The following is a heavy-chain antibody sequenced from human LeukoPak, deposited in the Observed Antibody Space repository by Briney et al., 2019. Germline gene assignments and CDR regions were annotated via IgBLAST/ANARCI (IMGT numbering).Heavy chain of an antibody. CDR1: GGSFSGYY. V-gene: IGHV4-34*01. D-gene: IGHD6-13*01. Sequence: PSETLSLTCAVYGGSFSGYYWSWIRQPPGKGLEWIGEINHSGSTNYNPSLKSRVTISVDTSKNQFSLKLSSVTAADTAVYYCARANRGRSSRYYFDYWGQGTLVTVSS. CDR3: ARANRGRSSRYYFDY. J-gene: IGHJ4*02. CDR2: INHSGST.